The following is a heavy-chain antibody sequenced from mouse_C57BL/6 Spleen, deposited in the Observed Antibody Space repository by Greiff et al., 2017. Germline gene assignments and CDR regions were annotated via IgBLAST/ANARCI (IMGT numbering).Heavy chain of an antibody. CDR2: IYPGDGDT. Sequence: QVQLQQSGPELVKPGASVKISCKASGYAFSSSWMNWVKQRPGKGLEWIGGIYPGDGDTNYNGKFKGKATLAADNSSSTAYMQLSSLTSEDSAVYCCARFPGSSHFDYWGQGTTRTVSS. CDR1: GYAFSSSW. V-gene: IGHV1-82*01. CDR3: ARFPGSSHFDY. D-gene: IGHD1-1*01. J-gene: IGHJ2*01.